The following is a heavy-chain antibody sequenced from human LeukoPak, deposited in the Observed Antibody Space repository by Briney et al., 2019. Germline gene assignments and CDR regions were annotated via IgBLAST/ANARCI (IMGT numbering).Heavy chain of an antibody. J-gene: IGHJ4*02. V-gene: IGHV3-21*01. D-gene: IGHD2-2*02. CDR3: ARDRCSSTSCYSDY. CDR2: ISSSSSYI. CDR1: GFTFSSYA. Sequence: PGGSLRLSCAASGFTFSSYAMSWVRQAPGKGLEWVSSISSSSSYIYYADSVKGRFTISRDNAKNSLYLQMSSLRAEDTAVYYCARDRCSSTSCYSDYWGQGTLVTVSS.